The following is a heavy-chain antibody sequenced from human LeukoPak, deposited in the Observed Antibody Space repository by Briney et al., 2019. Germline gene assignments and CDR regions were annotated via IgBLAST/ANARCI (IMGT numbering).Heavy chain of an antibody. CDR3: AREGYSSGWYVEY. J-gene: IGHJ4*02. Sequence: GASVKVSCKASGGTFSSYAISWVRQAPGQGLEWMGGISAYKGNTNYAQKPQGRVTMTTDTSTSTAYMELRSLRSDDTAVYYCAREGYSSGWYVEYWGQGTLVTVSS. V-gene: IGHV1-18*01. CDR2: ISAYKGNT. D-gene: IGHD6-19*01. CDR1: GGTFSSYA.